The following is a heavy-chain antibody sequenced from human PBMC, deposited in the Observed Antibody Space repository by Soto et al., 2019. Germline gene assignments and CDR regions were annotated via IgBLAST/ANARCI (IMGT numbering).Heavy chain of an antibody. Sequence: QVQLVESGGGLVKPGGSLRLSCAASGFTFSDYYMSWIRQAPGKGLEWISCISSSSSYTNYADSVKGRFTISRDNAKNSLFLHMNSLRAEDTAVYYCARVVNGCVGDYWGQGTLVTVSS. J-gene: IGHJ4*02. CDR1: GFTFSDYY. CDR2: ISSSSSYT. V-gene: IGHV3-11*06. CDR3: ARVVNGCVGDY. D-gene: IGHD2-8*02.